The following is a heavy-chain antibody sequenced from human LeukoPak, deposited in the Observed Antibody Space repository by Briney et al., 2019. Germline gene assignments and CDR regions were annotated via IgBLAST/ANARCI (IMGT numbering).Heavy chain of an antibody. D-gene: IGHD1-26*01. J-gene: IGHJ4*02. CDR2: ISLDGSNK. Sequence: PGMSLRLSCAASGFTFSSFGMHWVRQAPGKGLEWVAVISLDGSNKYYGDSVKGRFTISRDNSKNTLYLQMNSLRAEDTAVYYCAKDWDPDYWGQGTLVTVSS. CDR3: AKDWDPDY. CDR1: GFTFSSFG. V-gene: IGHV3-33*06.